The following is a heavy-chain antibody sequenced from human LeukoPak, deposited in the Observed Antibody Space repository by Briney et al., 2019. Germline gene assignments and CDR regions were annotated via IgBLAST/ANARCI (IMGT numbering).Heavy chain of an antibody. V-gene: IGHV4-59*01. CDR3: ARALAPYGDYAFDY. D-gene: IGHD4-17*01. J-gene: IGHJ4*02. CDR2: ISYSGST. CDR1: GDSISSYY. Sequence: SEILSLTCTVSGDSISSYYWTWIRQPPGKGLEWIGHISYSGSTNYNPSLKSRVTISVDTSKSQFSLKLSSVTAADTAVYYCARALAPYGDYAFDYWGQGTLVTVSS.